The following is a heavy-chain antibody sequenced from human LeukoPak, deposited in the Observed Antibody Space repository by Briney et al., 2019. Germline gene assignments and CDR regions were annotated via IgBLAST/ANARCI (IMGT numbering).Heavy chain of an antibody. Sequence: GGSLRLSCAASGFTFSSYAMIWVRQAPGKGLEWVSDISGSGGSTYYADSVKGRFTISRDNSKNTLYLQMNRLRAEDRAVYYCAKGTRASRIFDYWGQGTLGTVSS. CDR3: AKGTRASRIFDY. J-gene: IGHJ4*02. CDR2: ISGSGGST. D-gene: IGHD1-7*01. V-gene: IGHV3-23*01. CDR1: GFTFSSYA.